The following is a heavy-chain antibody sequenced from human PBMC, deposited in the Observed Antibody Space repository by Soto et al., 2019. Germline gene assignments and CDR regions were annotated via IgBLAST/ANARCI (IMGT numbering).Heavy chain of an antibody. CDR2: IYYSGST. CDR1: GGSISSSSYY. CDR3: ATYSSSWYVVY. V-gene: IGHV4-39*01. Sequence: QLQLQESGPGLVKPSETLSLTCTVSGGSISSSSYYWGWIRQPPGKGLEWIGSIYYSGSTYYNPSLKSRVTISVDTSKNQFSLKLSSVTAADPAVYYCATYSSSWYVVYWGQGTLVTVSS. D-gene: IGHD6-13*01. J-gene: IGHJ4*02.